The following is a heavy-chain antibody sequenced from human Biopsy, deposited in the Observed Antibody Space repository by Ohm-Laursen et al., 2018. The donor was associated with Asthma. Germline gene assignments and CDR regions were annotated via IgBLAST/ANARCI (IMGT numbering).Heavy chain of an antibody. J-gene: IGHJ6*02. V-gene: IGHV4-39*01. CDR1: GGYMRSGNYY. Sequence: SDTLSLTCRLSSGSGGYMRSGNYYWGWIRQPPGKGLEWIGSIYYSGTTSYNPSLESRVTVSADTKKNQFSLKLTSVTAADTAVYYCVRGSSSWHHGPFHYYYGLDVWGQGTTATVSS. CDR2: IYYSGTT. CDR3: VRGSSSWHHGPFHYYYGLDV. D-gene: IGHD6-13*01.